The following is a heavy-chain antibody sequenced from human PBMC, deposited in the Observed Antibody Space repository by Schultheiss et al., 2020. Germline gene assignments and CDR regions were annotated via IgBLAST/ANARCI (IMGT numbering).Heavy chain of an antibody. Sequence: LRLSCTVSGGSISSGSYYWSWIRQPAGKGLEWIGRIYTSGSTNYNPSLKSRVTISVDTSKNQFSLKLSSVTAADTAVYYCARDSPTAMGSSGYPSYYYGMDVWGQGTTVTVSS. CDR3: ARDSPTAMGSSGYPSYYYGMDV. V-gene: IGHV4-61*02. D-gene: IGHD3-22*01. CDR1: GGSISSGSYY. J-gene: IGHJ6*02. CDR2: IYTSGST.